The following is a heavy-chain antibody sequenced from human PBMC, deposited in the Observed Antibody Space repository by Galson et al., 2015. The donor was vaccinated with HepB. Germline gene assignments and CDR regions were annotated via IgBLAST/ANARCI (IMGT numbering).Heavy chain of an antibody. CDR1: GFTFSSYA. CDR3: AKSQSYSSGWYPWFDP. CDR2: ISGSGGST. Sequence: SLRLSCAASGFTFSSYAMSWVRQAPGKGLEWVSAISGSGGSTYYADSVKGRFTISRDNSKNTLYLQMNSLRAEDTAVYYCAKSQSYSSGWYPWFDPWGQGTLVTVSS. V-gene: IGHV3-23*01. D-gene: IGHD6-19*01. J-gene: IGHJ5*02.